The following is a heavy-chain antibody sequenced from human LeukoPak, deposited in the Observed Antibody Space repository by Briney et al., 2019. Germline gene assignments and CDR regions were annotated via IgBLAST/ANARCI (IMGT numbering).Heavy chain of an antibody. CDR2: IRSKAYGGTT. Sequence: GGSLRLSCTASGFTFGDYAMSWFRQAPGKGLEWVGFIRSKAYGGTTEYAASVKGRFTISRDDSKSIAYLQMNSLKTEDTAVYYCTRVPLGKQQLVSFGMDVWGQGTTVTVSS. J-gene: IGHJ6*02. V-gene: IGHV3-49*03. CDR1: GFTFGDYA. CDR3: TRVPLGKQQLVSFGMDV. D-gene: IGHD6-6*01.